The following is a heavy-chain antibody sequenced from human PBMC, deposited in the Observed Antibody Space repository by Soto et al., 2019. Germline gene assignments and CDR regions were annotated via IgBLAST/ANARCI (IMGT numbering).Heavy chain of an antibody. CDR2: INSDGSDT. CDR1: GVTFRTYW. V-gene: IGHV3-74*01. CDR3: VRASGWYLVDP. D-gene: IGHD6-19*01. J-gene: IGHJ5*02. Sequence: EVQVEESGGGLVQPGGSLRVSCAASGVTFRTYWMHWVRQAPGKGLVWVSRINSDGSDTSYADSVKGRFTISRDNAKNTVHLEMKSLRVEDTAIYYCVRASGWYLVDPWGQGTLVTVSS.